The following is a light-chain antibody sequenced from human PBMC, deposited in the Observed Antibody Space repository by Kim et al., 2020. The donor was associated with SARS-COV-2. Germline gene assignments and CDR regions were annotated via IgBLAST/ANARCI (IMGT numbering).Light chain of an antibody. J-gene: IGLJ3*02. CDR3: QVWDSSSDHWV. CDR1: NIGSKR. CDR2: YDS. Sequence: APGKTARISWGGNNIGSKRVHWYQQKPGQAPVLVIYYDSDRPSGIPERFSGSNSGNTATLTISRVEAGDEAYYYCQVWDSSSDHWVFGGGTQLTVL. V-gene: IGLV3-21*04.